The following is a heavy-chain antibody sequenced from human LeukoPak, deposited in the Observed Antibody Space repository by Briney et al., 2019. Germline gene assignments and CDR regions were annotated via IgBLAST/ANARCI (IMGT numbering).Heavy chain of an antibody. J-gene: IGHJ6*01. CDR1: GFTFNTHA. D-gene: IGHD4/OR15-4a*01. Sequence: GGSLRLSCAASGFTFNTHAMNWVRQAPGKGPEWVSGVGGSGDTTYYGDSVKGRFTISRDNSKNTLYLQMNSLRAEDTAVYYCAKGVHQLVYKYGMDVWGRGTTVTVSS. CDR2: VGGSGDTT. V-gene: IGHV3-23*01. CDR3: AKGVHQLVYKYGMDV.